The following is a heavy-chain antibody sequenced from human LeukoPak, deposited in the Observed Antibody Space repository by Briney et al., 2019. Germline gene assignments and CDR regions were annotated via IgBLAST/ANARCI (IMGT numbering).Heavy chain of an antibody. CDR1: GFTFSSYW. D-gene: IGHD5-12*01. CDR2: INSDGSGT. CDR3: XXXXXXRGALGAIHY. J-gene: IGHJ4*02. Sequence: GGSLRLSCVASGFTFSSYWMHWVRQGPGKGLVWVSRINSDGSGTSYADSVKGRFTVSRDNAKNTLYLQMNSLRVEDTAVYYXXXXXXXRGALGAIHYWGQGTLVTVSS. V-gene: IGHV3-74*01.